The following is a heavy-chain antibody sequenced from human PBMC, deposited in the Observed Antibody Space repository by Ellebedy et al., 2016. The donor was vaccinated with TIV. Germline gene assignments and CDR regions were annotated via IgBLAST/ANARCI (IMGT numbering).Heavy chain of an antibody. Sequence: SETLSLTXTVSGGSISSYYWIWIRQPPGKGLEWIGYIHDSGSTNYNPSLKSRVTISVDSPENQFSLKLSSVTAADTAVYYSARAYYLDSRVGFYAMEVWGQGTTVTVSS. CDR1: GGSISSYY. D-gene: IGHD3-22*01. V-gene: IGHV4-59*12. CDR3: ARAYYLDSRVGFYAMEV. CDR2: IHDSGST. J-gene: IGHJ6*02.